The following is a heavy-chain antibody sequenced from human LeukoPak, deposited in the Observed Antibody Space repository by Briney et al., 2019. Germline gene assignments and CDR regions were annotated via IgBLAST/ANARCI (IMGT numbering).Heavy chain of an antibody. CDR3: AIEYYYDSRYY. CDR1: GGTLSSYA. Sequence: ASVKVSCKASGGTLSSYAISWVRQAPGQGLEWMGGIIPIFGTANYAQKFQGRVTITADESTSTAYMELSSLRSEDTAVYYCAIEYYYDSRYYWGQGTLVTVSS. J-gene: IGHJ4*02. D-gene: IGHD3-22*01. V-gene: IGHV1-69*13. CDR2: IIPIFGTA.